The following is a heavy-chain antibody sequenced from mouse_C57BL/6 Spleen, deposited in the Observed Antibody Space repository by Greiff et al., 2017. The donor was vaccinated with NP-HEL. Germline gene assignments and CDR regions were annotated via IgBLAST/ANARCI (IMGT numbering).Heavy chain of an antibody. CDR1: GYTFTSYW. V-gene: IGHV1-69*01. CDR3: ARTYDGYSDY. Sequence: QVQLKQPGAELVMPGASVKLSCKASGYTFTSYWMHWVKQRPGQGLEWIGEIDPSDSYTNYNQKFKGKSTLTVDKSSSTAYMQLSSLTSEDSAVYYCARTYDGYSDYWGQGTTLTVSS. J-gene: IGHJ2*01. CDR2: IDPSDSYT. D-gene: IGHD2-3*01.